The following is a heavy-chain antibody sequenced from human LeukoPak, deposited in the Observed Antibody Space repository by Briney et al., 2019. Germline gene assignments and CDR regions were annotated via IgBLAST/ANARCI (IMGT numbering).Heavy chain of an antibody. CDR2: INHSGST. Sequence: ASETLSLTCAVYGGSFSGYYWSWIRQPPGKGLEWIGEINHSGSTNYNPSLKSRVTISVDTSKNQFSLKLSSVTAADTAVYYCARTLRREAALDYWGQGTLVTVSS. D-gene: IGHD2-15*01. CDR1: GGSFSGYY. V-gene: IGHV4-34*01. J-gene: IGHJ4*02. CDR3: ARTLRREAALDY.